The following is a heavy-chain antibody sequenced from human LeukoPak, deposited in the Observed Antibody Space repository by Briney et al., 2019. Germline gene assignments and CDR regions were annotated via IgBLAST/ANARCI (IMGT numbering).Heavy chain of an antibody. J-gene: IGHJ4*02. CDR1: GGSISSYY. CDR2: IYYSGST. Sequence: SETLSLTCTVSGGSISSYYWSWIRQPPGKGLEWIGYIYYSGSTNYNPSLKSRVTISVDTSKNQFSLKLSSVTAADTAMYYCARGIAAAGSHDYWGQGTLVTVSS. D-gene: IGHD6-13*01. CDR3: ARGIAAAGSHDY. V-gene: IGHV4-59*01.